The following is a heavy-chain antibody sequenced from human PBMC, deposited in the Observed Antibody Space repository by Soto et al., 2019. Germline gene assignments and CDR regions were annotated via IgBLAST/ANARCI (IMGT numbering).Heavy chain of an antibody. J-gene: IGHJ6*02. D-gene: IGHD3-3*01. CDR1: GYTFTGYY. V-gene: IGHV1-2*02. Sequence: ASVKVSCKASGYTFTGYYMHWVRQAPGQGLEWMGWINPNSGGTNYAQKFQGRVTMTRDTSISTAYMELSRLRSDDTAVYYCARVKTYDFWSGYPYYYYGMDVWGQGTTVTSP. CDR3: ARVKTYDFWSGYPYYYYGMDV. CDR2: INPNSGGT.